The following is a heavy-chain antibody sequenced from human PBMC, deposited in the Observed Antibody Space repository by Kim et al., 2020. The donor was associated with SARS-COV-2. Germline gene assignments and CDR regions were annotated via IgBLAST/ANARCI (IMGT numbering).Heavy chain of an antibody. V-gene: IGHV3-21*01. Sequence: GGSLRLSCAASGFTFSSYSMNWVRQAPGKGLEWVSSISSSSSYIYYADSVKGRFTISRDNAKNSLYLQMNSLRAEDTAVYYCARVGGSSWYSGYYGMDVWGQGTTVTVSS. J-gene: IGHJ6*02. CDR1: GFTFSSYS. CDR2: ISSSSSYI. CDR3: ARVGGSSWYSGYYGMDV. D-gene: IGHD6-13*01.